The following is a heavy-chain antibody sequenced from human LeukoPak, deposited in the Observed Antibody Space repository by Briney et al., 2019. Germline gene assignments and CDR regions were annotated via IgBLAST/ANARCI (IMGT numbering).Heavy chain of an antibody. J-gene: IGHJ5*02. CDR2: INSDGSST. CDR1: GFTLNSYW. CDR3: AREGQQPRGVRWFDP. V-gene: IGHV3-74*01. D-gene: IGHD3-10*01. Sequence: QPGGSLGLSCATSGFTLNSYWMHWVRQAPGKGLVWVSRINSDGSSTSYADSVKGRFTISRDNAKNTLYLQMNSLRAEDTAVYYCAREGQQPRGVRWFDPWGQGTLVTVSS.